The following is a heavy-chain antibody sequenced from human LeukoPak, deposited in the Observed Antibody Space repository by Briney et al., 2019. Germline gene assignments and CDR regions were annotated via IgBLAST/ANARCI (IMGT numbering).Heavy chain of an antibody. J-gene: IGHJ4*02. Sequence: ASVKVSCKASGYTVTSYDINWVRQATGQGLEWMGWMNPNSGNTGYAQKFQGRVTMTRNTSISTAYMELSSLRSEDTAVYYCARGKAPRRIAIFRVVIWYYFDYWGQGTLVTVSS. CDR2: MNPNSGNT. V-gene: IGHV1-8*01. CDR3: ARGKAPRRIAIFRVVIWYYFDY. CDR1: GYTVTSYD. D-gene: IGHD3-3*01.